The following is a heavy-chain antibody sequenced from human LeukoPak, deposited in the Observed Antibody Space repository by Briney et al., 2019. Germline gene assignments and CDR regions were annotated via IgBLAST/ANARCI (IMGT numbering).Heavy chain of an antibody. CDR2: IYYSGST. J-gene: IGHJ4*02. D-gene: IGHD6-13*01. V-gene: IGHV4-39*07. CDR3: ARVGIAAAGTHLDY. Sequence: SETLSLTCTASGGSISSSSYYWGWIRQPPGKGLEWIGSIYYSGSTYYNPSLKSRVTISVDTSKNQFSLKLSSVTAADTAVYYCARVGIAAAGTHLDYWGQGTLVTVSS. CDR1: GGSISSSSYY.